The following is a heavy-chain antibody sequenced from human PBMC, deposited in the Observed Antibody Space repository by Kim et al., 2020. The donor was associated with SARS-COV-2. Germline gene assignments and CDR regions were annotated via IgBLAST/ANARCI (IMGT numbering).Heavy chain of an antibody. V-gene: IGHV4-59*08. CDR2: IYSSGNT. CDR1: GGSISSYY. CDR3: ARHPGGGWFDP. Sequence: SETLSLTCTVSGGSISSYYWSWIRQPPGKGLEWIGYIYSSGNTKCNPSLESRVTISVDTSKNQFSLELSSVTAADTAVYYCARHPGGGWFDPWGQGTRVT. J-gene: IGHJ5*02. D-gene: IGHD3-16*01.